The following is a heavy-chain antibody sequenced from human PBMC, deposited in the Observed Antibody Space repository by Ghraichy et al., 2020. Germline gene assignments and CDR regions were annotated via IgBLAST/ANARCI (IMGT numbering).Heavy chain of an antibody. CDR1: GFTFSSYW. CDR2: INSDGSNT. V-gene: IGHV3-74*01. CDR3: ARQPYYDFWSGYYGVDYYGMDV. J-gene: IGHJ6*02. D-gene: IGHD3-3*01. Sequence: GGSLRLSCAASGFTFSSYWMHWVRQAPGKGLVWVSRINSDGSNTSYADSVKGRFTISRDNAKNTLYLQMNSLRAEDTAVYYCARQPYYDFWSGYYGVDYYGMDVWGQGTTVTVSS.